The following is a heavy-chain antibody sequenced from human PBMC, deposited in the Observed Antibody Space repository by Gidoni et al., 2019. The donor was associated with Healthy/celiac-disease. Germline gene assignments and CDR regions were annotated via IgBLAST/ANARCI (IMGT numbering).Heavy chain of an antibody. CDR2: IIPIFGTA. D-gene: IGHD5-12*01. CDR1: GGPFSSYA. CDR3: AREGSGYGWVFDP. V-gene: IGHV1-69*01. J-gene: IGHJ5*02. Sequence: QVQLVQTGAAVKKPGSSVKVSCKASGGPFSSYAIRWVRQAPGQGLEWMGGIIPIFGTANYEQKFQGRVTITADESTSTAYMELSSLRSEDTAVYYCAREGSGYGWVFDPWGQGTLVTVSS.